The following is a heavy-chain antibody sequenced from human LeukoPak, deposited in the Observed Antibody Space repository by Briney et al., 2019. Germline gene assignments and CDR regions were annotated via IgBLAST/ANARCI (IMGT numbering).Heavy chain of an antibody. Sequence: SETLSLTCTVSGGSISSSSYYWGWIRQPPGKGLEWIGSINYSGSTYYNPSLKSRVTISIDTSKNQFSLKLSSVTAADTAVYYCARDRGVGAGTFDYWGQGTLVTVSS. CDR1: GGSISSSSYY. V-gene: IGHV4-39*07. J-gene: IGHJ4*02. CDR3: ARDRGVGAGTFDY. D-gene: IGHD1-26*01. CDR2: INYSGST.